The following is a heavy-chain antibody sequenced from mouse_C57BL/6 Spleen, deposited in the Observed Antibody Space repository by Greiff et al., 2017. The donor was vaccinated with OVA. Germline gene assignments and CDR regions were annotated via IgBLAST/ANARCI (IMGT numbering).Heavy chain of an antibody. CDR3: ARSRYYGSSPPLTG. J-gene: IGHJ2*01. CDR1: GYTFTSYW. Sequence: QVQLKQPGAELVKPGASVKLSCKASGYTFTSYWMHWVKQRPGQGLEWIGMIHPNSGSTNYNEKFKSKATLTVDKSSSTAYMQLSSLTSEDSAVYYCARSRYYGSSPPLTGWGQGTTLTVSS. D-gene: IGHD1-1*01. CDR2: IHPNSGST. V-gene: IGHV1-64*01.